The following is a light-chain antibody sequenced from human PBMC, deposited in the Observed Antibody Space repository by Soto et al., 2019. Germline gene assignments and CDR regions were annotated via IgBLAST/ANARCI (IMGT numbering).Light chain of an antibody. V-gene: IGKV3-20*01. CDR2: GAS. J-gene: IGKJ1*01. CDR1: QSVSSSY. CDR3: QQYGSSPWT. Sequence: EIVLTQSPGTLSLSPGERATLSCRSSQSVSSSYLAWYQQKPGQAPRPLIYGASSRAIGIPDRFSGSGSGTDFTLTISSLEPADFAVYYCQQYGSSPWTFGQGTQVEIK.